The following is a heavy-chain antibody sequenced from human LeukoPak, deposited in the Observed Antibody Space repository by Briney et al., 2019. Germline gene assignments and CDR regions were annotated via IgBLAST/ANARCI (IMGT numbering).Heavy chain of an antibody. CDR3: ARDLHGSRGEFDY. J-gene: IGHJ4*02. V-gene: IGHV6-1*01. D-gene: IGHD3-16*01. Sequence: SQTLSLTCAISGDSVTSGIWNWIRQSTSRGLEWLGRTYHWSKWFNDYAVSVESRMTINADTSRNQFSLQLNSVTPEDTAVYYCARDLHGSRGEFDYWGQGTLVTVSS. CDR1: GDSVTSGI. CDR2: TYHWSKWFN.